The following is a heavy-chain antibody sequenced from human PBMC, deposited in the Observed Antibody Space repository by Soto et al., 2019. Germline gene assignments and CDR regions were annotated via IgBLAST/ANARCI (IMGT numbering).Heavy chain of an antibody. CDR1: GFTFNDYS. V-gene: IGHV3-21*01. CDR3: VRAGHVFDVHYYGMDL. CDR2: ISSSGTYI. D-gene: IGHD3-10*01. J-gene: IGHJ6*02. Sequence: GGSLRLSCEASGFTFNDYSMDWVSQAPEKGLEWVSSISSSGTYIYYADSVKGRFAISRDNANNVMYLQMDTLRAEDTAVYYCVRAGHVFDVHYYGMDLWGQGTTVTVSS.